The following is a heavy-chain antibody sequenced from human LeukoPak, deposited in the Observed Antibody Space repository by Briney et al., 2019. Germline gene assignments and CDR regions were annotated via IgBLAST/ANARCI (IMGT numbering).Heavy chain of an antibody. V-gene: IGHV4-59*08. D-gene: IGHD5-18*01. J-gene: IGHJ3*01. Sequence: SETLSLTCTVSGGSISSYYWSWIRQPPGKGLEWIGYIYYSGSTTYNPSLKSRVTISVDTSKNQFSLKLSSVTAADTAVYYCARQSRTIQVWGQGTMVTVSS. CDR3: ARQSRTIQV. CDR2: IYYSGST. CDR1: GGSISSYY.